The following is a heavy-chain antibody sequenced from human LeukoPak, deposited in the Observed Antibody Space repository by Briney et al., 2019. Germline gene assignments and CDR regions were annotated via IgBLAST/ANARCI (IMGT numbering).Heavy chain of an antibody. CDR3: ARSSSSYSPFDY. V-gene: IGHV1-69*01. CDR2: IIPIFGTA. J-gene: IGHJ4*02. Sequence: ASVKVSCKASGGTFSSYAISWVRQAPGQGLEWMGGIIPIFGTANYAQKFQGRVTITADESTSTAYMELSRLRSDDTAVYFCARSSSSYSPFDYWGQGTLVTVSS. D-gene: IGHD2-2*01. CDR1: GGTFSSYA.